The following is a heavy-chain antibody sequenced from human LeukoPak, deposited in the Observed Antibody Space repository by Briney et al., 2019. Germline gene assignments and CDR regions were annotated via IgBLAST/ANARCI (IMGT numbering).Heavy chain of an antibody. V-gene: IGHV3-7*05. Sequence: GGSLRLSCAASGFTFSSYWMSWVRQAPGKGLEWVANIRQDGSEKYYVDSVKGRFTISRDNAKNSLYLQTNSLRADDTAVYFCARFITVVTSGAFDIWGQGTLVTVS. CDR1: GFTFSSYW. CDR3: ARFITVVTSGAFDI. D-gene: IGHD4-23*01. J-gene: IGHJ3*02. CDR2: IRQDGSEK.